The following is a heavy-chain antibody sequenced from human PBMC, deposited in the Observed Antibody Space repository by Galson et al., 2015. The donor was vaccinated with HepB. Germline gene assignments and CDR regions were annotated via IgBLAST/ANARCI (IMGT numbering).Heavy chain of an antibody. D-gene: IGHD6-19*01. CDR2: IYNSGIT. V-gene: IGHV4-59*01. CDR3: ARDSSWLDPDWGYYYMDV. Sequence: ETLCLTCAVYGGSFSGYYWSWIRQPPGKGLEWIGYIYNSGITNYNPSLKSRVIISLDMSKNQFSLKLSSVTAADTAVYYCARDSSWLDPDWGYYYMDVWGKGTTVTVSS. J-gene: IGHJ6*03. CDR1: GGSFSGYY.